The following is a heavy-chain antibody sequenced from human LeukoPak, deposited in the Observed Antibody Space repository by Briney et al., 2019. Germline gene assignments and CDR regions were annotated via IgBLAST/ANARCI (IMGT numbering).Heavy chain of an antibody. CDR2: IYYSGST. D-gene: IGHD3-10*01. CDR1: GGSSGAISSYY. Sequence: SETLSLTCTVSGGSSGAISSYYWSWIRQPPGKGLEWIGYIYYSGSTNYNPSLKSRVTISVDTSKNQFSLKLSSVTAADTAVYYCAGVHSFYGPGSYYWGFDYWGQGTLVTVSS. J-gene: IGHJ4*02. CDR3: AGVHSFYGPGSYYWGFDY. V-gene: IGHV4-59*01.